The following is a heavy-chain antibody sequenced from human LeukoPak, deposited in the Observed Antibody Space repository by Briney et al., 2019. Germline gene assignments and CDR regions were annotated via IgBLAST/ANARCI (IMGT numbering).Heavy chain of an antibody. J-gene: IGHJ6*03. V-gene: IGHV1-2*02. CDR1: GYTFTGYY. CDR2: INPNSGGT. D-gene: IGHD2-2*02. Sequence: ASVKVSCKASGYTFTGYYMHWVRQAPGQGLEWMGWINPNSGGTNYAQKFQGRVTMTRDTSISTAYMELSRLRSDDTAVYYCAREDILVVPAAISRGPPMDDYDFWSGYPNYYYYMDVWGKGTTVTVSS. CDR3: AREDILVVPAAISRGPPMDDYDFWSGYPNYYYYMDV.